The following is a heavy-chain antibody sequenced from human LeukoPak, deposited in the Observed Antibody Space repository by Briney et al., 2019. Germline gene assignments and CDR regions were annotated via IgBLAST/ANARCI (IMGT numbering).Heavy chain of an antibody. CDR3: ARDRRQSEYYDFWSGCDY. CDR2: INAGNGHT. J-gene: IGHJ4*02. D-gene: IGHD3-3*01. Sequence: ASVKVSCKASGYIFTNYAMHWVRRAPGQRLEWMGWINAGNGHTEYSQKFQGRVTITRDTSANTAYMELSSLRSEDTAVYYCARDRRQSEYYDFWSGCDYWGQGTLVTVSS. CDR1: GYIFTNYA. V-gene: IGHV1-3*01.